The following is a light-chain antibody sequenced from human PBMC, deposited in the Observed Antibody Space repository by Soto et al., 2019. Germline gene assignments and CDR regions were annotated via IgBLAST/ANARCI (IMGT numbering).Light chain of an antibody. CDR3: QQSYSTLWT. V-gene: IGKV1-39*01. CDR2: AAS. J-gene: IGKJ1*01. CDR1: QSISSY. Sequence: DIQMTQSPSSLSASVGDRVTITCRASQSISSYLNWYQQKPGKAPKLLIYAASSLQSGVPSRFSGSGSGTDFTLTISSLRPEDFATYYCQQSYSTLWTFGQGTKVDNK.